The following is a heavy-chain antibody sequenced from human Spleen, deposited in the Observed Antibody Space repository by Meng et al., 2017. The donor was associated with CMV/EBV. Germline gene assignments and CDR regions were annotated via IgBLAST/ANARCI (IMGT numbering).Heavy chain of an antibody. CDR2: LLPILGTA. D-gene: IGHD3-9*01. CDR1: FTLCG. V-gene: IGHV1-69*06. J-gene: IGHJ6*02. Sequence: FTLCGFSWVRQAPGQGLEWMGGLLPILGTAIYAQKFPGRVTITADKSTNTAYMELSSLRSEDTAVYYCASGTILTGYYSGYYYDMDVWGQGTTVTVSS. CDR3: ASGTILTGYYSGYYYDMDV.